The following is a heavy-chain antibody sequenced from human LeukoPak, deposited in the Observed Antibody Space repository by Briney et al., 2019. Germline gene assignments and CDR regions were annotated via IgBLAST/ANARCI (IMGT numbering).Heavy chain of an antibody. D-gene: IGHD3-3*01. CDR1: GGSLSGHF. CDR2: VFPVGGA. Sequence: PSETLSLTCTVSGGSLSGHFWSWIRHPPGEGLEWIGSVFPVGGAKYNPSFTSRVSMSLDTSKNQFSLKLTSVAAADTAVYYCARGKDDFLAGFDSWGQGTLVTVS. CDR3: ARGKDDFLAGFDS. J-gene: IGHJ5*01. V-gene: IGHV4-59*11.